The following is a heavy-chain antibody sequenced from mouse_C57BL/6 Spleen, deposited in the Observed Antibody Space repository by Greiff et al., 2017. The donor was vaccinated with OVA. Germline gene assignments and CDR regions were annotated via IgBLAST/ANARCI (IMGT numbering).Heavy chain of an antibody. J-gene: IGHJ3*01. CDR1: GYAFSSSW. V-gene: IGHV1-82*01. D-gene: IGHD1-1*01. CDR3: ASPLYGSFWFAY. CDR2: IYPGDGDT. Sequence: QVQLQQSGPELVKPGASVKISCKASGYAFSSSWMNWVKQRPGKGLEWIGRIYPGDGDTNYNGKFKGKATLTADKSSSTAYMQLSSLTSEDSAVYFCASPLYGSFWFAYWGQGTLVTVSA.